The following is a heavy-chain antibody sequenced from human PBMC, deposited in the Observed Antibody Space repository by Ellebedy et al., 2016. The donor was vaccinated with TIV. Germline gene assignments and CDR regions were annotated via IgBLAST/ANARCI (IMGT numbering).Heavy chain of an antibody. CDR3: ARSSQRQWGHFDL. CDR1: GFSLSTTGMR. Sequence: SGPTLVXPTQPLTLTCTLSGFSLSTTGMRVTWMRQPPGKALECLAHIDWDGDKFYTSSLKTRLSISADTSKRQVVLTVASVDRLDTATYYCARSSQRQWGHFDLWGPGNLVIVSS. J-gene: IGHJ2*01. V-gene: IGHV2-70*04. CDR2: IDWDGDK. D-gene: IGHD6-19*01.